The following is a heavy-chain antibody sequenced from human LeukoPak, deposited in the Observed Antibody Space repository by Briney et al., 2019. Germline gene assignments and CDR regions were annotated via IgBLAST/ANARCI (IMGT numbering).Heavy chain of an antibody. V-gene: IGHV3-30*03. D-gene: IGHD5-24*01. J-gene: IGHJ4*02. CDR3: VREMATISSFDY. CDR1: GFTFSSYD. Sequence: PGRSLRLSCAASGFTFSSYDMHWVRQAPGKGLEWVAVISYDGSNKYYADSVKGRFTISRDNSKKTLYLQMNSLRAEDTAVYYCVREMATISSFDYWGQGTLVTVSS. CDR2: ISYDGSNK.